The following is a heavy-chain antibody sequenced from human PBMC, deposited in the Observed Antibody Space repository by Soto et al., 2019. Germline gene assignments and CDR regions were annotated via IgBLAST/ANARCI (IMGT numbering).Heavy chain of an antibody. Sequence: LSLTCAVSGYSINSDYYWGWIRQPPGKGLEWIGSVDHSGRTYYSPSLRSRLTIFIDTSKNQFSLRLTSVTAADTAMYFCAKKGYYPSGKINLFDSWGPGNLVTVSS. CDR2: VDHSGRT. V-gene: IGHV4-38-2*01. J-gene: IGHJ4*02. CDR3: AKKGYYPSGKINLFDS. D-gene: IGHD3-10*01. CDR1: GYSINSDYY.